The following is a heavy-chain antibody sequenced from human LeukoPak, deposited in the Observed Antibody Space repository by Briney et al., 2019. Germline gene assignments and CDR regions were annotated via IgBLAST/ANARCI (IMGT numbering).Heavy chain of an antibody. CDR3: ASVSSTSCSD. J-gene: IGHJ4*02. V-gene: IGHV4-39*07. Sequence: SETLSLTCTVSGGSISSSSYYWGWIRQRPGKGLEWIGSIYYSGSTYYNPSLKSRVTISVDTSKNQFSLKLSSVTAADTAVYYCASVSSTSCSDWGQGTLVTVSS. CDR2: IYYSGST. D-gene: IGHD2-2*01. CDR1: GGSISSSSYY.